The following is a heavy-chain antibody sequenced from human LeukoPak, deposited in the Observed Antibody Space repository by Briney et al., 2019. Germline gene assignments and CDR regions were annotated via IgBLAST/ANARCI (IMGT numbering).Heavy chain of an antibody. CDR1: GFTFSSYA. Sequence: GGSLRLSCAPSGFTFSSYARSWVRQAPGKGLEWVSAISGGGGTTYYADSVKGRFTISRDNSKNTLYLQMNSLRADDTDVYYCAKGNSYYMDVWGKGTTVTVSS. CDR2: ISGGGGTT. CDR3: AKGNSYYMDV. J-gene: IGHJ6*03. V-gene: IGHV3-23*01.